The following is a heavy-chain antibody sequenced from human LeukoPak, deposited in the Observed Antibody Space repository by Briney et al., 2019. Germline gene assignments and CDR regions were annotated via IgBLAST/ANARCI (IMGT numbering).Heavy chain of an antibody. CDR3: ARGVDYDNNYFQYGMDV. Sequence: KSSETLSLTCTVSGGSISSSSYYWGCIRQPPGKGLEWIGSIYYSGSTYYNPSLKSLVTISVDTSKNQFSLKLSSGTAADTAVYYCARGVDYDNNYFQYGMDVWGRGTTVTVSS. J-gene: IGHJ6*02. V-gene: IGHV4-39*01. CDR1: GGSISSSSYY. CDR2: IYYSGST. D-gene: IGHD3-9*01.